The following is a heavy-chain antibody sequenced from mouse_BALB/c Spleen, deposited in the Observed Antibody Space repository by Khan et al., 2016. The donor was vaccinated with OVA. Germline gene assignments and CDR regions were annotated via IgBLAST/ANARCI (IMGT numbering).Heavy chain of an antibody. Sequence: VQLQQSGADLMKPGASVKISCKVAGYTFSSYWIEWIKQRPGHGLEWIGEILPGSGSTNCNEKLKGKATFTAETSSNTAYMQLSSLTSEDSAVYYCARVNSGNRNYFDYWGQGTTLTVSS. CDR2: ILPGSGST. D-gene: IGHD1-1*01. CDR1: GYTFSSYW. V-gene: IGHV1-9*01. J-gene: IGHJ2*01. CDR3: ARVNSGNRNYFDY.